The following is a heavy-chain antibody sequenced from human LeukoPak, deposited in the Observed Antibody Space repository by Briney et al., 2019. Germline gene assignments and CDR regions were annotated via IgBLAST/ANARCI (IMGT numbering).Heavy chain of an antibody. CDR3: AKPLIAVAGTYYYYGMDV. Sequence: GGSLRLSCAASGFTFSSYAMSWVRQAPGKGLEWVSAISGSGGSTYYADSVKGRFTISRDNSKNTLYLQMNSLRAEDTAVYYCAKPLIAVAGTYYYYGMDVWGQGTTVIVSS. J-gene: IGHJ6*02. CDR2: ISGSGGST. D-gene: IGHD6-19*01. CDR1: GFTFSSYA. V-gene: IGHV3-23*01.